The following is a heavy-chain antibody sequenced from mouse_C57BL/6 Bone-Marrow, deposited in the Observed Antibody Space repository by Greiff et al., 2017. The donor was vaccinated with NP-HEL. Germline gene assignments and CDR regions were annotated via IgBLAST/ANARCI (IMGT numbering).Heavy chain of an antibody. J-gene: IGHJ1*03. V-gene: IGHV1-81*01. D-gene: IGHD1-1*01. Sequence: VPLLQSGAELAPPCASVQLSCTASGFTFTSSCIRWVNQCTVQGLEWIGEIYPRSGTTYYNEKFKGKATLTADKSSSTAYMELRSLTSEDSAVYFCAREAFWYYGSGRYFDVWGTGTTVTVSS. CDR1: GFTFTSSC. CDR3: AREAFWYYGSGRYFDV. CDR2: IYPRSGTT.